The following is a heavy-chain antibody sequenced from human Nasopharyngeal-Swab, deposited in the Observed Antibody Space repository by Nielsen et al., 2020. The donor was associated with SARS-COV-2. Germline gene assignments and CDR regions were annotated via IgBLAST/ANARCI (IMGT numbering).Heavy chain of an antibody. Sequence: VRQMPGKGLEWMGIIYPGDSDTGYSPSFQGQVTISADKSISTAYLQWSSLKASDTAMYYCASSPYSSSVYYYYGMDVWGQGTTVTVSS. J-gene: IGHJ6*02. CDR2: IYPGDSDT. CDR3: ASSPYSSSVYYYYGMDV. V-gene: IGHV5-51*01. D-gene: IGHD6-6*01.